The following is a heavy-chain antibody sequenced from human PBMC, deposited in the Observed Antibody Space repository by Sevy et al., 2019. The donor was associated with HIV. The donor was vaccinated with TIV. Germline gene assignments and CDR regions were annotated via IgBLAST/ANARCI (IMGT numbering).Heavy chain of an antibody. CDR1: GGSISSYY. CDR3: ARESVTMVRGVINWFDP. D-gene: IGHD3-10*01. Sequence: SETLSLTCTVSGGSISSYYWSWIRQPAGKGLEWIGRIYTRGSTNYNPSLKSRVTMSVDTSKNQFSLKLSSVTAADTAVYYCARESVTMVRGVINWFDPWGQGTLVTVSS. V-gene: IGHV4-4*07. CDR2: IYTRGST. J-gene: IGHJ5*02.